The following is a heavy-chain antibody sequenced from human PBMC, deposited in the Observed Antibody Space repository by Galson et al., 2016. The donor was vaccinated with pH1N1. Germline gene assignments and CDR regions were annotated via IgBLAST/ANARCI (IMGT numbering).Heavy chain of an antibody. CDR1: GFSLSTSGMC. D-gene: IGHD4-17*01. V-gene: IGHV2-70*11. CDR2: INWDDNK. J-gene: IGHJ4*02. Sequence: PALVKPTQTLTLTCTFSGFSLSTSGMCVSWIRQPPGMALEWLARINWDDNKYYSTSLKTRLTISKDTSKNQVVLTVTNMDPVDTATYYCARINHGDYSNYFDYWGQGTLVTVSS. CDR3: ARINHGDYSNYFDY.